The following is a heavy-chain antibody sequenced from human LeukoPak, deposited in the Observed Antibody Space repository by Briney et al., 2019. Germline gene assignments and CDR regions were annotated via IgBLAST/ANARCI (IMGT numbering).Heavy chain of an antibody. CDR3: ARVLRYQLPPDF. J-gene: IGHJ4*02. CDR1: GFTFSTIG. CDR2: ISYDGSNK. D-gene: IGHD2-2*01. V-gene: IGHV3-30*03. Sequence: GGSLRLSCAASGFTFSTIGMHWVRQPPGKGLEWVTIISYDGSNKHYADSVKGRFTISRDNSKNTLYLQMNSLRVEDTAVYYCARVLRYQLPPDFWGQGTLVTVSS.